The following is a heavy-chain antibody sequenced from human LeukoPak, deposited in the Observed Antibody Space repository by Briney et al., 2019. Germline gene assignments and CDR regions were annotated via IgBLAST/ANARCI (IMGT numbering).Heavy chain of an antibody. CDR2: IRSKAYGGTT. V-gene: IGHV3-49*03. Sequence: GGSLRLSCAASGFTFSSYAMSWFRQAPGKGLEWVGFIRSKAYGGTTEYAASVKGRFTISRDDSKSIACLQMNSLKTEDTAVYYCTRDPHKEWPSDYWGQGTLVTVSS. J-gene: IGHJ4*02. CDR3: TRDPHKEWPSDY. CDR1: GFTFSSYA. D-gene: IGHD3-3*01.